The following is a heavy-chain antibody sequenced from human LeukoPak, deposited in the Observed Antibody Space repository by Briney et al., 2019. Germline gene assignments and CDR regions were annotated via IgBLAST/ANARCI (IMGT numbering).Heavy chain of an antibody. Sequence: GGSLKLSCAASGFTFSGSAIHWVRQAPGKGLEWVSRINTDGSNTRYADSVKGRFTISRDNAKNTLYLQMNSLRADDTAVYFCAFPMTIVTPGSFDIWGQGTMVTVSS. D-gene: IGHD4-17*01. J-gene: IGHJ3*02. V-gene: IGHV3-74*01. CDR1: GFTFSGSA. CDR3: AFPMTIVTPGSFDI. CDR2: INTDGSNT.